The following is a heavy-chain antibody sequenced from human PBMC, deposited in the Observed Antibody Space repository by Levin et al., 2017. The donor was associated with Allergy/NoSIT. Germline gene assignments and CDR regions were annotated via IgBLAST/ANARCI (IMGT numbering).Heavy chain of an antibody. D-gene: IGHD5-12*01. CDR2: ISYDGSNK. J-gene: IGHJ5*02. Sequence: GESLKISCAASGFTFSSYGMHWVRQAPGKGLEWVAVISYDGSNKYYADSVKGRFTISRDNSKNTLYLQMNSLRAEDTAVYYCAKDQGGVATTKGWFDPWGQGTLVTVSS. V-gene: IGHV3-30*18. CDR3: AKDQGGVATTKGWFDP. CDR1: GFTFSSYG.